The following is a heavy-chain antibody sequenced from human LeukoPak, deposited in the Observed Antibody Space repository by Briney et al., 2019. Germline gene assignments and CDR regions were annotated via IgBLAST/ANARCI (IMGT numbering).Heavy chain of an antibody. CDR3: AKKDSSGYYYAMIDY. D-gene: IGHD3-22*01. J-gene: IGHJ4*02. Sequence: GGSLRLSCAASGFTFSTYAMSWVRQAPGKGLEGVSVISGGGGSTYYADSVKGRFTISRDNSKNTLYLQMNSLRAEDTAVYYCAKKDSSGYYYAMIDYWGQGTLVTVSS. V-gene: IGHV3-23*01. CDR1: GFTFSTYA. CDR2: ISGGGGST.